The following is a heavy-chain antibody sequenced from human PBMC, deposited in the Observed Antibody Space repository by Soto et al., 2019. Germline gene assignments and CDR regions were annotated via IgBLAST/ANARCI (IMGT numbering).Heavy chain of an antibody. CDR1: GFTFSSYE. CDR3: ARETVQQLVPGQTNYYYYYGMDV. J-gene: IGHJ6*02. CDR2: ISSSGSTI. D-gene: IGHD6-13*01. V-gene: IGHV3-48*03. Sequence: GGSLRLSCAASGFTFSSYEMNWVRQAPGKGLEWVSYISSSGSTIYYADSVKGRFTISRDNAKNSLYLQMNSLRAEDTAVYYCARETVQQLVPGQTNYYYYYGMDVWGQGTTVAASS.